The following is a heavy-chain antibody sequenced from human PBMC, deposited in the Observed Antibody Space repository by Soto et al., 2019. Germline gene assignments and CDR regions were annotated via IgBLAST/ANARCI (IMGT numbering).Heavy chain of an antibody. CDR3: AKKLGPSAFDL. Sequence: QVQLVQSGAEVKKPGSSVKVSCKASGGTFTDYTITWVRQAPGQELEWMGRIFPVLDLSNYAQKFQGRVTITADKSTTTSYMELSGLTSEDTAVYYCAKKLGPSAFDLWGRGTLVTVSS. CDR1: GGTFTDYT. CDR2: IFPVLDLS. V-gene: IGHV1-69*02. D-gene: IGHD1-26*01. J-gene: IGHJ2*01.